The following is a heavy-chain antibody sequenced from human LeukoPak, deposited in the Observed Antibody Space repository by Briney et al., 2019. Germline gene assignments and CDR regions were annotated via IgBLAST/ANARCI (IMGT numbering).Heavy chain of an antibody. CDR1: GFTFSSYW. CDR2: IKQDGSEK. CDR3: ARDRRYGLRYFDAAQDV. Sequence: GGSLRLSCAASGFTFSSYWMSWVRQAPGKGLEWVANIKQDGSEKYYVDSVKGRFTISRDNAKNSLHLQMNSLRAEDTAVYYCARDRRYGLRYFDAAQDVWGQGTTVTVSS. D-gene: IGHD3-9*01. V-gene: IGHV3-7*01. J-gene: IGHJ6*02.